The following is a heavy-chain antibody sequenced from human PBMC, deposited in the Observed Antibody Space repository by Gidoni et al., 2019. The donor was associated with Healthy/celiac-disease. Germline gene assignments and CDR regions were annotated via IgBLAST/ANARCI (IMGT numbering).Heavy chain of an antibody. Sequence: QVQLVESGGGVVQPGRSLRRAWAASGFPFSSYAMPWIRQAPGKGLEWLAGISYDGSTKYYADSVKGRFTISRDNSKNTLYLQMNSLRAEDTAVYYCASAEVAAAGNFDYWGQGTLVTVSS. V-gene: IGHV3-30*04. D-gene: IGHD6-13*01. CDR1: GFPFSSYA. J-gene: IGHJ4*02. CDR3: ASAEVAAAGNFDY. CDR2: ISYDGSTK.